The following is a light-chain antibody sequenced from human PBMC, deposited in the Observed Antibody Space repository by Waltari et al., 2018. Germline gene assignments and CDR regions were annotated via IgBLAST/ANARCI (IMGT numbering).Light chain of an antibody. J-gene: IGKJ1*01. CDR2: QTS. CDR3: QQNNSYSPTWT. CDR1: QSTSSW. Sequence: IQMTQSPSTLSASGGDTATITCRASQSTSSWLAWFQQKPGKAPQLLVYQTSTLESGVPSRFSGSGSGTEFTLTISSLQPDDFATYYSQQNNSYSPTWTFGQGTKVEIK. V-gene: IGKV1-5*03.